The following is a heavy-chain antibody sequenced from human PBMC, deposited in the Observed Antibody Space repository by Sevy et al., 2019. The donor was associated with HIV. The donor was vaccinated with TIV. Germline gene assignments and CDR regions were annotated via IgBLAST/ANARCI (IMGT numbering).Heavy chain of an antibody. CDR1: GYSISTGYY. Sequence: SETLSLTCTVSGYSISTGYYWGWIRQPPGKGLEWIGNILQSGSTCYYPSLKSRITISVDTSKNQFSLYLISVTAADTALDYCARRTYYSDSTAYYFDYWGQGTLVTVSS. J-gene: IGHJ4*02. CDR3: ARRTYYSDSTAYYFDY. V-gene: IGHV4-38-2*02. CDR2: ILQSGST. D-gene: IGHD3-22*01.